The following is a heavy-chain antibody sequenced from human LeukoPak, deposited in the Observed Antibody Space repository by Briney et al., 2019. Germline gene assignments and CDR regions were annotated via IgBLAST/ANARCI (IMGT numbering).Heavy chain of an antibody. CDR3: AKQSTARSLGE. Sequence: GGSLTLSCTASGFIFRSYGMSWVRQAPGKGLEWVSSISGNGGSTYYADSVKGRFTISRDNSKNTLHLQMNGLRADDTALYYCAKQSTARSLGEGGQGTLVTVSS. J-gene: IGHJ4*02. CDR1: GFIFRSYG. D-gene: IGHD6-6*01. CDR2: ISGNGGST. V-gene: IGHV3-23*01.